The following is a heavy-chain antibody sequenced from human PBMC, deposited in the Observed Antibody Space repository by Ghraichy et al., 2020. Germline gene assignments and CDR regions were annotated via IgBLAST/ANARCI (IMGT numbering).Heavy chain of an antibody. J-gene: IGHJ6*02. Sequence: GESLNISCAASGFTFSSYGMHWVRQAPGKGLEWVAVISYDGSNKYYADSVKGRFTISRDNSKNTLYLQMNSLRAEDTAVYYCANTESRHYYYYGMDVWGQGTTVTVSS. V-gene: IGHV3-30*18. CDR1: GFTFSSYG. CDR2: ISYDGSNK. CDR3: ANTESRHYYYYGMDV.